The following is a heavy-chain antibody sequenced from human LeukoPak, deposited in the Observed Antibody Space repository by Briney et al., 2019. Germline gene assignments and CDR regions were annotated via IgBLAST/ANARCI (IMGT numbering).Heavy chain of an antibody. J-gene: IGHJ4*02. CDR3: ARLGSIVGATTLDY. CDR2: INPNSGGT. CDR1: GYTFTGYY. Sequence: ASVKVSCKASGYTFTGYYMHWVRQAPGQGLVWMGWINPNSGGTNYAQKFQGRVTMTRDTSISTAYMELSRLRSDDTAVYYCARLGSIVGATTLDYWGQGTLVTVSS. V-gene: IGHV1-2*02. D-gene: IGHD1-26*01.